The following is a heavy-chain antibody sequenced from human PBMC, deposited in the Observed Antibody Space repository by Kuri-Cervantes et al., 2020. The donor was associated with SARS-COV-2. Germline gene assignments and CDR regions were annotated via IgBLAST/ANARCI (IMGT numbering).Heavy chain of an antibody. CDR3: ATGISLRFLEWLAAFDI. CDR1: GGTFSSYA. V-gene: IGHV1-24*01. J-gene: IGHJ3*02. D-gene: IGHD3-3*01. Sequence: ASVKVSCKASGGTFSSYAISWVRQAPGKGLEWMGGFDRVDGKRVYAQKFQGRVTMTEDTSTHTAYMGLSSLRSEDTAVYYCATGISLRFLEWLAAFDIWGQGTMVTVSS. CDR2: FDRVDGKR.